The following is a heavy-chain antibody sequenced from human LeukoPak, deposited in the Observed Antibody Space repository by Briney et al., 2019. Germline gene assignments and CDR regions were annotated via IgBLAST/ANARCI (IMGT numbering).Heavy chain of an antibody. J-gene: IGHJ3*02. CDR2: IFYSGHT. V-gene: IGHV4-39*01. D-gene: IGHD1-14*01. CDR3: ARQVNHAFDI. Sequence: SETLSLTCSVSGVPITTSGDTYAWGWVRQPPGKGLTWIGTIFYSGHTFYNPSLQSPVTMSMDPSKNQFSLKLSSVTAADTALYYCARQVNHAFDIWGPGAMVTVSS. CDR1: GVPITTSGDTYA.